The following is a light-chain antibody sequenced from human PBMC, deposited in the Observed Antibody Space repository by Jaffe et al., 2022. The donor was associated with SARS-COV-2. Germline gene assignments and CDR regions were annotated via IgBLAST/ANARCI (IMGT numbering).Light chain of an antibody. Sequence: DIQMTQSPSTLSASVGDRVTITCRASQSINIWLAWYQQKPGKAPKLLIYRASSLESGVPSRFSGSGSGTEFTLTISSLQPDDFATYYCHQYNSYPRTFGRGTKVEIK. CDR2: RAS. CDR3: HQYNSYPRT. V-gene: IGKV1-5*03. J-gene: IGKJ4*02. CDR1: QSINIW.